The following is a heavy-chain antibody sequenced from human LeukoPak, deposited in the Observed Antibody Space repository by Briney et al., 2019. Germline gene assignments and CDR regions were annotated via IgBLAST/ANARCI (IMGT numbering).Heavy chain of an antibody. J-gene: IGHJ3*02. CDR2: ISYDGSNK. CDR3: AQIVVVVAATRSNDAFDI. CDR1: GFTFSSYA. D-gene: IGHD2-15*01. Sequence: PGGSLRLSCAASGFTFSSYAMHWVRQAPGKGLEWVAVISYDGSNKYYADSVKGRFTISRDNSKNTLYLQMNSLRAEDTAVYYRAQIVVVVAATRSNDAFDIWGQGTMVTVSS. V-gene: IGHV3-30-3*01.